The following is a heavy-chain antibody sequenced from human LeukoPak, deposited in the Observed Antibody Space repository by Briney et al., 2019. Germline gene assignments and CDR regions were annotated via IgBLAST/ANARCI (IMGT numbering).Heavy chain of an antibody. J-gene: IGHJ4*02. V-gene: IGHV3-21*01. CDR3: ARDRAARPPYYFDY. CDR1: GFSFSSYS. D-gene: IGHD6-6*01. CDR2: ICGSGDYT. Sequence: GGSLRLSCAASGFSFSSYSINWVRQAPGKGLEWVSSICGSGDYTYYADSVKGRFTISRDNAKNSLYLQMNSLRAEDTAMYYCARDRAARPPYYFDYWGQGTLVTVSS.